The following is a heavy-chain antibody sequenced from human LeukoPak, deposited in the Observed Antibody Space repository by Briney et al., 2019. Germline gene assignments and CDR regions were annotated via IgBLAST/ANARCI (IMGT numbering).Heavy chain of an antibody. Sequence: GGSLRLSCAASGFTFSSYAMNWVRQAPGKGLQWVSALSGSGGSTYYADSVKGRFTIFRANSKNTMYLQMNSLKTEDTAVYYCTTDCSGWYCGFWGQGTLVTVSS. V-gene: IGHV3-23*01. CDR3: TTDCSGWYCGF. D-gene: IGHD6-19*01. J-gene: IGHJ4*02. CDR1: GFTFSSYA. CDR2: LSGSGGST.